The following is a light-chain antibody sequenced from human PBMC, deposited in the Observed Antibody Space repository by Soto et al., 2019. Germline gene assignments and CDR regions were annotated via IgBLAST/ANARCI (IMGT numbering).Light chain of an antibody. CDR2: YVT. Sequence: QSALTQPRSVSGSPGQSVTISCIGTSSDVVSWYQQHPDKAPKLIIYYVTQRPSGVPDRFSASKSGNTASLTISGLQAEDEADYYCCSSAGGFTWVFGGGTRLTVL. V-gene: IGLV2-11*01. CDR3: CSSAGGFTWV. J-gene: IGLJ3*02. CDR1: SSDV.